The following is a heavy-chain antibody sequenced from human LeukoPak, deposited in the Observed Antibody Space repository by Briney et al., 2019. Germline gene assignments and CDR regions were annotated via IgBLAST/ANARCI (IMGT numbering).Heavy chain of an antibody. CDR2: ISYDGSNK. J-gene: IGHJ4*02. V-gene: IGHV3-30-3*01. Sequence: PGGSLRLSCAASGFTFSNAWMSWVRQAPGKGLEWVAVISYDGSNKYYADSVKGRFTISRDNSKNTLYLQMNSLRAEDTAVYYCARDSSPGIAAAGTFGYWGQGTLVTVSS. CDR3: ARDSSPGIAAAGTFGY. CDR1: GFTFSNAW. D-gene: IGHD6-13*01.